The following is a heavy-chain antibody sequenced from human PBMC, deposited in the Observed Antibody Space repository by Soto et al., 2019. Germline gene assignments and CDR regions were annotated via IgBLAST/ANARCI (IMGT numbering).Heavy chain of an antibody. V-gene: IGHV3-21*01. Sequence: EVQLVESGGGLVKPGGSLRLSCAASGFTFSSYSMNWVRQAPGKGLEWVSSISSSSSYIYYADSVKGRFTISRDNAKNSMYREMNHLRAEATAVYYCARAGDSSGYYYAPFDIWGQGTMVTVSS. CDR2: ISSSSSYI. J-gene: IGHJ3*02. D-gene: IGHD3-22*01. CDR3: ARAGDSSGYYYAPFDI. CDR1: GFTFSSYS.